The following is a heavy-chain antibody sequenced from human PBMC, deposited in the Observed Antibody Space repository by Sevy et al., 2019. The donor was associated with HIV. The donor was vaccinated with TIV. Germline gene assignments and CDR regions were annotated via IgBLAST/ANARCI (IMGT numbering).Heavy chain of an antibody. J-gene: IGHJ4*02. CDR2: ISSSGSTI. Sequence: GGSLRLSCAASGFTFSSYEMNWVRQAPGRGLEWVSYISSSGSTIYYADSVKGRFTISRDNAKNSLYLQMNSLRAEDTAVYYCATASPRVADYWGQGTLVTVS. CDR3: ATASPRVADY. V-gene: IGHV3-48*03. CDR1: GFTFSSYE. D-gene: IGHD2-15*01.